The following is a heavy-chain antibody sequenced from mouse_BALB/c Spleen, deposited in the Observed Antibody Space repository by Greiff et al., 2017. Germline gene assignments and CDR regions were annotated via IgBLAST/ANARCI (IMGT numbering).Heavy chain of an antibody. CDR1: GFTFSSFG. D-gene: IGHD2-10*02. V-gene: IGHV5-17*02. Sequence: DVLLVESGGGLVQPGGSRKLSCAASGFTFSSFGMHWVRQAPEQGLEWVAYISSGSSTIYYADTVKGRFTISRDNPKNTLFLHMTSLRSEDTAMYYCARRYGNYLYAMDYWGQGTSVTVSS. J-gene: IGHJ4*01. CDR3: ARRYGNYLYAMDY. CDR2: ISSGSSTI.